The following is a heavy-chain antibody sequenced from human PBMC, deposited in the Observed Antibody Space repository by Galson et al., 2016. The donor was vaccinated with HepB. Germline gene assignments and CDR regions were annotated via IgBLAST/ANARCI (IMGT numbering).Heavy chain of an antibody. Sequence: SETLSLTCSVSGGSINSYYWSWIRQPPGKGLEWIGFIFSSGGTKYNPTLRGRVILSVDTSKNQFSLKLTSVTAADTAMYYCSVSTGTSHYCGQAILVTVSS. V-gene: IGHV4-59*01. J-gene: IGHJ4*02. CDR2: IFSSGGT. CDR3: SVSTGTSHY. CDR1: GGSINSYY. D-gene: IGHD1-14*01.